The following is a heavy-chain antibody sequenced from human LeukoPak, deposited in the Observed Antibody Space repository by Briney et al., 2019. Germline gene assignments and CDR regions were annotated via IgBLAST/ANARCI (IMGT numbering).Heavy chain of an antibody. V-gene: IGHV3-23*01. D-gene: IGHD4-17*01. CDR3: AKGLRSGYYYYGMDV. CDR1: GFTFSSYA. Sequence: GGSLRLSCVASGFTFSSYAMSWVRQAPGKGLEWVSAISGSGGSTYYADSVKGRFTISRDNSKNTLYLQINSLRAEDTAVYYCAKGLRSGYYYYGMDVWGQGTTVTVSS. CDR2: ISGSGGST. J-gene: IGHJ6*02.